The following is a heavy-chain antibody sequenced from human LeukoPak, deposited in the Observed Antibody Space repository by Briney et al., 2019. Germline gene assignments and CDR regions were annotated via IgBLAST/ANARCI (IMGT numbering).Heavy chain of an antibody. CDR3: ARAGIAVAGTIWYYYYYMDV. J-gene: IGHJ6*03. D-gene: IGHD6-19*01. Sequence: NASETLSLTCAVYGGSFSGYYWSWIRQPPGKGLEWIGYIYYSGSTNYNPSLKSRVTISVDTSKNQFSLKLSSVTAADTAVYYCARAGIAVAGTIWYYYYYMDVWGKGTTVTVSS. CDR2: IYYSGST. CDR1: GGSFSGYY. V-gene: IGHV4-59*01.